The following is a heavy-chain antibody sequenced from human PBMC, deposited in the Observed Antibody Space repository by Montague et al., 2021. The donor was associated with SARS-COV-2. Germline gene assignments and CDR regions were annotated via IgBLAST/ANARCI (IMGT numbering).Heavy chain of an antibody. D-gene: IGHD6-19*01. V-gene: IGHV2-5*01. CDR2: IYWNDDR. J-gene: IGHJ4*02. CDR1: GFSLTTSGVC. Sequence: PALVKPTQTLTLTCTFSGFSLTTSGVCVGWIRQPPGKALECLALIYWNDDRRYSPSLKNRLSVSKDDSKNQVVLTMTNMETVDTGTYYCTYKKSGWPIEFGHWGQGALVTVSS. CDR3: TYKKSGWPIEFGH.